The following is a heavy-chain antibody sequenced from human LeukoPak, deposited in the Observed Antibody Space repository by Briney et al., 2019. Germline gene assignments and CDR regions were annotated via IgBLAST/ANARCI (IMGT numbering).Heavy chain of an antibody. CDR1: GFTFSSYS. Sequence: PGGSLRLCCAASGFTFSSYSMNWVRQAPGKGLEWVSSISSSSSYIYYADSVKGRFTISRDNAKNSLYLQMNSLRAEDTAVYYCAREADIVVVPASDVWGKGTTVTVSS. J-gene: IGHJ6*04. CDR2: ISSSSSYI. V-gene: IGHV3-21*01. D-gene: IGHD2-2*01. CDR3: AREADIVVVPASDV.